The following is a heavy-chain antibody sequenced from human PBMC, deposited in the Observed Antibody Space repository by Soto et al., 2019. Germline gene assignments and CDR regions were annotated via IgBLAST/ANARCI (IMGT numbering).Heavy chain of an antibody. CDR3: AKLWGWSVDC. Sequence: QVQLQESGPGLVKPSETLSLTCTVSGGSISSYYWSWIRQPPGKGLEWIGYIHYSRSTNYTPSLKSRVTKAIDTYIHPFSLTLSSVTAADTAVYYCAKLWGWSVDCWGQGTLVTVSS. V-gene: IGHV4-59*08. J-gene: IGHJ4*02. CDR1: GGSISSYY. CDR2: IHYSRST. D-gene: IGHD3-16*01.